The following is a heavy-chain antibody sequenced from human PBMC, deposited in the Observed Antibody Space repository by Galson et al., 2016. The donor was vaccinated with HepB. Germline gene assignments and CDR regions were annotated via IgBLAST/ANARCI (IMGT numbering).Heavy chain of an antibody. Sequence: SETLSLTCGVYDESLSGYYWSWIRQSPGKGLEWLAEIHHIGSTNYNPSLKSRVTVSIDTSKNQFSLNLNSVTAADTAIYYRARAQGCSGDSCSLAFDPWGQGIPVTVSS. D-gene: IGHD2-15*01. CDR2: IHHIGST. CDR3: ARAQGCSGDSCSLAFDP. CDR1: DESLSGYY. J-gene: IGHJ5*02. V-gene: IGHV4-34*01.